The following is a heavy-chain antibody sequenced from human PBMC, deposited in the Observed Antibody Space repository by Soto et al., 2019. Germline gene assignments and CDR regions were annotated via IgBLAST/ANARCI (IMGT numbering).Heavy chain of an antibody. CDR1: GYSLSDLS. D-gene: IGHD2-2*01. V-gene: IGHV1-24*01. J-gene: IGHJ4*02. CDR2: LDAEGGET. Sequence: ASVKVSCKVSGYSLSDLSIHWVRQAPGKGLEWMGGLDAEGGETIYAQKLQGRGTMTEDTSTDTAYMELSSPTSEDTAMYYCATLPRTIERTPAAIWSFDSWGQGTLVTVSS. CDR3: ATLPRTIERTPAAIWSFDS.